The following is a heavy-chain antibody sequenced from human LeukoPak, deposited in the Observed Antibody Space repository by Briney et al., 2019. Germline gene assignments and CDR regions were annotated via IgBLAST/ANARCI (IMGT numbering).Heavy chain of an antibody. D-gene: IGHD3-22*01. CDR1: GGTFSSYA. CDR2: IIPIFGTA. V-gene: IGHV1-69*05. Sequence: ASVKVSCKASGGTFSSYAISWVRQAPGQGLEWMGGIIPIFGTANYAQKFQGRVTITTDEPTSTAYMELSSLRSEDTAVYYCARDRLGYYDSSVTSGAFDIWGQGTMVTVSS. CDR3: ARDRLGYYDSSVTSGAFDI. J-gene: IGHJ3*02.